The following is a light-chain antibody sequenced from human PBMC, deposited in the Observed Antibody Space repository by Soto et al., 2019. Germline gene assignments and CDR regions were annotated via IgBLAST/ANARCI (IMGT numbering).Light chain of an antibody. Sequence: QSVVTQPPSASGTPGQRGTISCSGSTSNIGSNTVTWYQQLPGTAPKLVIYSNYDRPSGVPDRFSGSTSGTSASLVIRGLQSEDEADYYCAAWDDILNGYVFGGGTKLTVL. J-gene: IGLJ1*01. CDR2: SNY. V-gene: IGLV1-44*01. CDR3: AAWDDILNGYV. CDR1: TSNIGSNT.